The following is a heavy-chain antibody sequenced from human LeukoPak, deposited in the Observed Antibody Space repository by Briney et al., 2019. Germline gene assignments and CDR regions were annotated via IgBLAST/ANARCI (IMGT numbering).Heavy chain of an antibody. V-gene: IGHV3-66*01. CDR1: GFTVSSNY. D-gene: IGHD2-15*01. Sequence: PGGSLRLSCAASGFTVSSNYMSWVRQAPGKGLEWVSVIYSGGSTYYADSVKGRFTISRDHSKNTLYLQMNSLRADDTAVYYCARAVGWYSTHWYFDLWGRGTLVTVSS. CDR3: ARAVGWYSTHWYFDL. J-gene: IGHJ2*01. CDR2: IYSGGST.